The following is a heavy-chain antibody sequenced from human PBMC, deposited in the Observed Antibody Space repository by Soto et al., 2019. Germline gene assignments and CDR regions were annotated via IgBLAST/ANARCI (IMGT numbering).Heavy chain of an antibody. J-gene: IGHJ6*02. CDR2: IWYDGSYK. D-gene: IGHD2-2*01. Sequence: QVQLVESGGGVVQPGRSLRLSCAASGFTFSTYGMHWVRQAPGRGLEWLTVIWYDGSYKYYANSVKGRFTISRDSSKNPLYLEMNSLRAEDTAVYYCARGSKRDRQPRGAFYGMDVWGQGTTVTISS. CDR1: GFTFSTYG. V-gene: IGHV3-33*01. CDR3: ARGSKRDRQPRGAFYGMDV.